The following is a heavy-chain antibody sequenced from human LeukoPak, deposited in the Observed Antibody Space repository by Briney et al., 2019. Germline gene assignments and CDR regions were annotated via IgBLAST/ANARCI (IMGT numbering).Heavy chain of an antibody. CDR3: ARGHTYSSRDYYYGMDV. Sequence: SVKVSCKASGGTFSSYAISWVRQAPGQGLEWMGRIIPILGIANYAQKFQGRVTITADKSTSTAYMELSSLRSEDTAVYYCARGHTYSSRDYYYGMDVWGQGTTVTVSS. J-gene: IGHJ6*02. CDR2: IIPILGIA. D-gene: IGHD6-13*01. V-gene: IGHV1-69*04. CDR1: GGTFSSYA.